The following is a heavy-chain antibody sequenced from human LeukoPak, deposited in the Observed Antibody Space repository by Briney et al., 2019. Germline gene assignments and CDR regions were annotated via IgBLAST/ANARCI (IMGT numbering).Heavy chain of an antibody. V-gene: IGHV4-34*01. CDR3: ARVSGSSWSHVFFDY. CDR1: GGSFSGYY. Sequence: PSETLSLTCAVYGGSFSGYYWSWIRQPPGKGLEWIGEINHSGSTNYNPSLKSRVTISVDTSKNQFSLKLSSVTAADTAVYYCARVSGSSWSHVFFDYWGQGTLVTVSS. D-gene: IGHD6-13*01. CDR2: INHSGST. J-gene: IGHJ4*02.